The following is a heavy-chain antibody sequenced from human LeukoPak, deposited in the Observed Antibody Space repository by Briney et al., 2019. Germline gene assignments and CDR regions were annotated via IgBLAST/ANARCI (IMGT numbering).Heavy chain of an antibody. CDR2: INPNSGGT. CDR3: ARGVFVVVPADAFDI. Sequence: ASVKVSCKASGYTFTGYYMHWVRQAPGQGLEWMGWINPNSGGTNYAQKFQGRVTMTRDTSISTAYMKLSRLRSDDTAVYYCARGVFVVVPADAFDIWGQGTMVTVSS. CDR1: GYTFTGYY. J-gene: IGHJ3*02. D-gene: IGHD2-2*01. V-gene: IGHV1-2*02.